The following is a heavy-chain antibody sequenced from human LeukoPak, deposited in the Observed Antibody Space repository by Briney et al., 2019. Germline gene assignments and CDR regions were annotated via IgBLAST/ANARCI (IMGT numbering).Heavy chain of an antibody. CDR3: AADLQAFAFDI. CDR1: GGSISSGGYY. Sequence: ASQTLSLTCTVSGGSISSGGYYWSWIRLHPGKGLEWIGYIYYSGSTFHNPSLKSRVTISVDTSKNQFSLKLNSVTAADTAVYYCAADLQAFAFDIWGQGTMVTVSS. D-gene: IGHD3-3*02. J-gene: IGHJ3*02. CDR2: IYYSGST. V-gene: IGHV4-31*03.